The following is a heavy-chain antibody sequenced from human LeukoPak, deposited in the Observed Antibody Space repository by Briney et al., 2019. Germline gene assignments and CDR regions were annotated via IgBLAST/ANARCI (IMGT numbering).Heavy chain of an antibody. J-gene: IGHJ4*02. CDR3: ARHGSGSRFFDPCDH. CDR2: IWNDGRNK. D-gene: IGHD1-26*01. Sequence: GGSLRLSCAASGFTFSSYAMHWVRQAPGKGLEWVALIWNDGRNKYYADSVKGRFTVSRDNSKNTLYLQMDSPRAEDTAVYYCARHGSGSRFFDPCDHWGQGTLVTVSS. V-gene: IGHV3-33*01. CDR1: GFTFSSYA.